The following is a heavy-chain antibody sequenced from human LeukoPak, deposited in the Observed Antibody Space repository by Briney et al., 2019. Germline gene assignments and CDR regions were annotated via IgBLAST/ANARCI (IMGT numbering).Heavy chain of an antibody. CDR1: GFTFSNYA. Sequence: PGGSLRLSCAASGFTFSNYAMSWVRQAPGKGLEWVSVIYSGGSTYYADSVKGRFTISRHNSKNTLYLQMNSLRAEDTAVYYCARDLGRDIVVVPAPAYDYYYGMDVWGQGTTVTVSS. CDR3: ARDLGRDIVVVPAPAYDYYYGMDV. D-gene: IGHD2-2*01. J-gene: IGHJ6*02. V-gene: IGHV3-66*01. CDR2: IYSGGST.